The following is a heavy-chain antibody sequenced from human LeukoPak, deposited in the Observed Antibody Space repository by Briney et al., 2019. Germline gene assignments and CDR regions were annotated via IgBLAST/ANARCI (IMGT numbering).Heavy chain of an antibody. Sequence: GASVKVSCKASGYTFTGYYMHWVRQAPGQGLEWMGRIIPILGIANYAQKFQGRVTITADKSTSTAYMELSSLRSEDTAVYYCARVTVFVDSSGYLDYWGQGTLVTVSS. CDR3: ARVTVFVDSSGYLDY. J-gene: IGHJ4*02. CDR2: IIPILGIA. D-gene: IGHD3-22*01. CDR1: GYTFTGYY. V-gene: IGHV1-69*04.